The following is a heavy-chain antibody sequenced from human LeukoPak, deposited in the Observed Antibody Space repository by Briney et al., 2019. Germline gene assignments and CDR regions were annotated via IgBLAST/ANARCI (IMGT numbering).Heavy chain of an antibody. CDR3: ARDLGETGY. J-gene: IGHJ4*02. CDR1: GVSGSRKY. Sequence: WGGLRHSPGAPGVSGSRKYKRRVRQAPGGGLEWVSVIYSGGSTYYADSVKGRFTISRDNSKNTLYLQMNSLRAEDTAVYYCARDLGETGYWGQGTLVTVSS. D-gene: IGHD3-10*01. CDR2: IYSGGST. V-gene: IGHV3-53*01.